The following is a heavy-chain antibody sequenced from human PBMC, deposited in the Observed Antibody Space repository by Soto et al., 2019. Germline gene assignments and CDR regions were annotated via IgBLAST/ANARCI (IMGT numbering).Heavy chain of an antibody. CDR1: GYTFTSYG. V-gene: IGHV1-8*01. Sequence: ASVKVSCKASGYTFTSYGINWLRQSTGQGLEWMGWMNPNSGNTGYAQKFQGRVTMTRNTSISTAYMELSSLRSEDTAVYYCARVLSVPAGSYYYYYGMDVWGQGTTVTVSS. J-gene: IGHJ6*02. CDR3: ARVLSVPAGSYYYYYGMDV. D-gene: IGHD2-2*01. CDR2: MNPNSGNT.